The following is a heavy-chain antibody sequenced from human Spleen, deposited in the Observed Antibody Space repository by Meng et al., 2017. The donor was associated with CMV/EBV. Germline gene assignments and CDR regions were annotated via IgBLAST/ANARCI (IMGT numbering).Heavy chain of an antibody. Sequence: GESLKISCAASGFTFSSYAMSWVRQAPGKGLEWVSAISDRALSTYYADSVKGRFTISRDNSKNTLYLQMNSLRAEDTAVYYCAKDPRGSSGYWGQGTLVTVSS. CDR1: GFTFSSYA. CDR2: ISDRALST. V-gene: IGHV3-23*01. CDR3: AKDPRGSSGY. J-gene: IGHJ4*02. D-gene: IGHD3-22*01.